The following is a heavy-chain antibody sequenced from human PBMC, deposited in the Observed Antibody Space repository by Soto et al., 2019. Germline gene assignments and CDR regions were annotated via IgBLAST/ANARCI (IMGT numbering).Heavy chain of an antibody. D-gene: IGHD3-3*01. CDR1: GFTFSSHW. J-gene: IGHJ4*02. V-gene: IGHV3-74*01. Sequence: GGSLRLSCAASGFTFSSHWMHWVRQAPGKGLVWVSRVDNDGSITNYADSVRGRFSISRDNAKNTLYLQMNSLRAEDTAVYYCAKDDPIFGVVIITGAPFDYWGQGTLVTVSS. CDR3: AKDDPIFGVVIITGAPFDY. CDR2: VDNDGSIT.